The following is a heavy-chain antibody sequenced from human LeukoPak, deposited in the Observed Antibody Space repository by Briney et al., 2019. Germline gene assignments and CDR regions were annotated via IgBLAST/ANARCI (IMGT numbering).Heavy chain of an antibody. D-gene: IGHD2-2*01. J-gene: IGHJ5*02. CDR2: INPNSGGT. Sequence: PEASVKVSCKASGYTFTGYYMHWVRQAPGQGLEWMGWINPNSGGTNYAQKFQGRVTMTRDTSISTAYMELSRLRSDDTAVYYCARGAVVVVGWFDPWGQGTLVTVSS. CDR1: GYTFTGYY. V-gene: IGHV1-2*02. CDR3: ARGAVVVVGWFDP.